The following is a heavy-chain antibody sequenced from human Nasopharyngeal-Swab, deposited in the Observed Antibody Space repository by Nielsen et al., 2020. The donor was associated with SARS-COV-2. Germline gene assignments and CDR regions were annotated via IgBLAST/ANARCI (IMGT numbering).Heavy chain of an antibody. CDR1: GFTFSSYD. CDR2: IGTAGDT. V-gene: IGHV3-13*01. Sequence: GESLKISCAASGFTFSSYDMHWVRQATGKGLEWVSAIGTAGDTYYPGSVKGRSTISRENAKNSLYLQMNSLRAEDTAVYYCASGTVTLLHYWGQGTLVTVSS. D-gene: IGHD4-23*01. J-gene: IGHJ4*02. CDR3: ASGTVTLLHY.